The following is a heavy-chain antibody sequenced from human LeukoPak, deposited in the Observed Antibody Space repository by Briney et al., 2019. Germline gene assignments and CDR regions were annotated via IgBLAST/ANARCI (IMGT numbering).Heavy chain of an antibody. CDR3: ARDGGNYYDSSGYDAFDI. J-gene: IGHJ3*02. Sequence: PSETLSLTCTVSGGSISSYYWSWIRQPPGKGLEWIGYIYNSGSTNYNPSLKSRVTISVDTSKNQFSLKLSSVTAADTAVYYCARDGGNYYDSSGYDAFDIWGQGTMVTVS. V-gene: IGHV4-59*01. D-gene: IGHD3-22*01. CDR1: GGSISSYY. CDR2: IYNSGST.